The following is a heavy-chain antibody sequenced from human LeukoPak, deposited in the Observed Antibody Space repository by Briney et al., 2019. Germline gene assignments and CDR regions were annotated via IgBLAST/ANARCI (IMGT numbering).Heavy chain of an antibody. V-gene: IGHV3-21*01. D-gene: IGHD2-21*02. CDR3: ARDDVGSAYCGGDCYPNLDY. J-gene: IGHJ4*02. CDR2: ISSSSSYI. CDR1: GFTFSSYS. Sequence: GGSLRLSCAASGFTFSSYSMNWVRQAPGKGLEWVSSISSSSSYIYYADSVKGRFTISRDNAKNSLYLQMNSLRAEDTAVYYCARDDVGSAYCGGDCYPNLDYWGQGTLVTVSS.